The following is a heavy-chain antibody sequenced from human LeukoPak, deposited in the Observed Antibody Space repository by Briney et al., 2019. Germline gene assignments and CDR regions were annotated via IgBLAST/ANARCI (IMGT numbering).Heavy chain of an antibody. V-gene: IGHV3-23*01. J-gene: IGHJ4*02. Sequence: GGSLSLSCAASGFTFSTYAMSWVRQAPGKGLEWVSAISGSGGTYYADSVKGRFTISKDNSKNTLYLQMDSLSAEDTAVYYCAQEGLMGKYNYFDYWGQGTLVTVSS. CDR3: AQEGLMGKYNYFDY. CDR2: ISGSGGT. CDR1: GFTFSTYA. D-gene: IGHD3-16*01.